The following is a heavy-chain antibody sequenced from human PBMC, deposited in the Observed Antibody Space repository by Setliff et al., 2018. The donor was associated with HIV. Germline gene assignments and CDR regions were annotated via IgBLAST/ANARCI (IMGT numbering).Heavy chain of an antibody. V-gene: IGHV4-39*01. CDR3: ARQYYGSGNFYYYMDD. D-gene: IGHD3-10*01. CDR2: MFYSGST. J-gene: IGHJ6*03. CDR1: GGSITSSSSY. Sequence: PSETLSLTCAVSGGSITSSSSYCGWIRPPPGEGLEWIGSMFYSGSTSYNPSLKSRVTISVDTSKKQLSLKLSSVPAADTAVYYCARQYYGSGNFYYYMDDWGKGTTVPSP.